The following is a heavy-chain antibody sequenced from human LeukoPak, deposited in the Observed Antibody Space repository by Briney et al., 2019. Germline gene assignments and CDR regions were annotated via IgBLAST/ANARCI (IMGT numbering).Heavy chain of an antibody. V-gene: IGHV1-18*04. CDR2: ISAYNGNT. CDR3: ARDEWELLALNDY. J-gene: IGHJ4*02. Sequence: GASVKVSCKASGYSFTDYYIHWARQAPGQGLEWMGWISAYNGNTNYAQKLQGRVTMTTDTSTSTAYMELRSLRSDDTAVYYCARDEWELLALNDYWGQGTLVTVSS. CDR1: GYSFTDYY. D-gene: IGHD1-26*01.